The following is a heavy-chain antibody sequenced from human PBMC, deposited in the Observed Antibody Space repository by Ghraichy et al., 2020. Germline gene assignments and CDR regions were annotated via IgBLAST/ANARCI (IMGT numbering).Heavy chain of an antibody. V-gene: IGHV4-34*01. CDR2: INHSGST. Sequence: SETLSLTCAVYGGSFSGYYWSWIRQPPGKGLEWIGEINHSGSTNYNPSLKSRVTISVDTSKNQFSLKLSSVTAADTAVYYCASRWKDQGDYVSRPSIGNWFDPWGQGTLVTVSS. CDR1: GGSFSGYY. CDR3: ASRWKDQGDYVSRPSIGNWFDP. J-gene: IGHJ5*02. D-gene: IGHD4-17*01.